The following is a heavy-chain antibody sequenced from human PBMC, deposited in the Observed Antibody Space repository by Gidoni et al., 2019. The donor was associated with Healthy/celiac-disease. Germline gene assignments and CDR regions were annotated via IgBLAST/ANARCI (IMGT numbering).Heavy chain of an antibody. Sequence: QVQLVQSGAGVKKPGSSVKGSCKDSGWTFSSYTISWVRQAPGQGLAWMGGIILILGIANYAQKFQGRVTITADKSTSTAYMELSSLRSEDTAVYSCARLSRYYFDYWGQGTLVTVSS. CDR2: IILILGIA. CDR3: ARLSRYYFDY. CDR1: GWTFSSYT. J-gene: IGHJ4*02. V-gene: IGHV1-69*02.